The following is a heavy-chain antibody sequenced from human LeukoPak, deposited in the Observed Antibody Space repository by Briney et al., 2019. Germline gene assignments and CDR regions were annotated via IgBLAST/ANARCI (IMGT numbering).Heavy chain of an antibody. V-gene: IGHV3-21*01. CDR3: ARGIWSGYYTDYFDY. Sequence: GGSLRLSCAAFGFTFNTYGMNWVRQAPGKGLEWVSSISSSSSYIYYADSVKGRFTISRDNAKNSLYLQMNSLRAEDTAVYYCARGIWSGYYTDYFDYWGQGTLVTVSS. J-gene: IGHJ4*02. D-gene: IGHD3-3*01. CDR1: GFTFNTYG. CDR2: ISSSSSYI.